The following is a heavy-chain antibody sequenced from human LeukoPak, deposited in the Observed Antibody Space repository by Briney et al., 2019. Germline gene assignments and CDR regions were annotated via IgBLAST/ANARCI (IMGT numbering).Heavy chain of an antibody. D-gene: IGHD4-17*01. CDR3: VRDSSVTRMDV. V-gene: IGHV3-74*01. CDR2: ITNDASST. Sequence: GGSLRLSCAASGFTFSSYSMNWVRQAPGEGLVWVSRITNDASSTSYADSVKGRFTISRDNAKNTLYLEMSSLRAEDTAVYYCVRDSSVTRMDVWGKGTTVTVSS. J-gene: IGHJ6*04. CDR1: GFTFSSYS.